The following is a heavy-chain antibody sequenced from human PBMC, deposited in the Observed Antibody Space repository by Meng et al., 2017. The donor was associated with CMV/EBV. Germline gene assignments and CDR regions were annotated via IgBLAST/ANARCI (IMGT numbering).Heavy chain of an antibody. J-gene: IGHJ4*02. Sequence: QITLKGSGPTMVKPTQTLTLPRTFSWFSLCTSGVGVGWIRQHPGKALEWLALIYWDDDKRYSPSLKSRLTSTKDTSKNQVVLTMTNMDPVDTATYYCARIAAAGRFDYWGQGTLVTVSS. CDR1: WFSLCTSGVG. CDR2: IYWDDDK. V-gene: IGHV2-5*02. D-gene: IGHD6-13*01. CDR3: ARIAAAGRFDY.